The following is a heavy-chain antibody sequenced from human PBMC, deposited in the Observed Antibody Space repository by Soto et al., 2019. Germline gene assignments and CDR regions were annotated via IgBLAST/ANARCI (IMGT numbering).Heavy chain of an antibody. Sequence: EVQLLESGGGVVQPGGSLRLSCAASGFTFSAYAMRWVRQAPGKGLQWVSGVGGSDTDKHYADSVRGRFTVSRDNSKNSLYRQMNSLRDDDTAVYYCAKDSTAVNVLWDPFDIWGPGTKVTVSS. V-gene: IGHV3-23*01. CDR1: GFTFSAYA. CDR2: VGGSDTDK. D-gene: IGHD3-16*01. J-gene: IGHJ3*02. CDR3: AKDSTAVNVLWDPFDI.